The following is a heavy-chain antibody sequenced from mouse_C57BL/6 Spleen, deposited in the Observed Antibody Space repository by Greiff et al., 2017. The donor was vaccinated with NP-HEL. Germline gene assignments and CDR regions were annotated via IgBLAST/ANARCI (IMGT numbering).Heavy chain of an antibody. CDR1: GFTFSSYG. Sequence: EVKLVESGGDLVKPGGSLKLSCAASGFTFSSYGMSWVRQTPDKRLEWVATISSGGSYTYYPDSVKGRFTISRENAKKTRYLQMSSRKSEDTAMYYGARLGPDWYFDVWGTGTTVTVAS. J-gene: IGHJ1*03. V-gene: IGHV5-6*01. CDR2: ISSGGSYT. CDR3: ARLGPDWYFDV.